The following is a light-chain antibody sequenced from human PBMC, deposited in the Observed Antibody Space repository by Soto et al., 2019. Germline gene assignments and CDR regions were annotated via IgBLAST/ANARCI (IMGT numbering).Light chain of an antibody. CDR1: QSLLYSSNNKNY. CDR3: QQYYTNSWS. V-gene: IGKV4-1*01. CDR2: WAS. Sequence: DIVMTQSPDSLAVSLGERATINCKSSQSLLYSSNNKNYLTWYQHKPGQPPKLLIYWASTRKSGVPDRFSGSGSGTDFTLTISSLQAEDVAVYYCQQYYTNSWSFGQGTKVEIK. J-gene: IGKJ1*01.